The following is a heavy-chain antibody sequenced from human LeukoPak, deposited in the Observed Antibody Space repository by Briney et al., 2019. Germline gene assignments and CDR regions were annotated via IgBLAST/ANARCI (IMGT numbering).Heavy chain of an antibody. D-gene: IGHD5-12*01. CDR2: ISGSGGST. J-gene: IGHJ2*01. CDR3: AKDRGYGVSYWYFDL. Sequence: PSETLSLTCAVYGGSFSGYYWSWIRQAPGKGLEWVSAISGSGGSTYYADSVKGRFTISRDNSKNTLYLQMNSLRAEDTAVYYCAKDRGYGVSYWYFDLWGRGTLVTVSS. CDR1: GGSFSGYY. V-gene: IGHV3-23*01.